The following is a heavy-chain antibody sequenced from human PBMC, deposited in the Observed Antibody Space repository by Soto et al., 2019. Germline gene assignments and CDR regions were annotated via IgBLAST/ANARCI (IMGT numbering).Heavy chain of an antibody. D-gene: IGHD5-12*01. CDR2: ISYDGSNK. V-gene: IGHV3-30*18. CDR3: AKDNGYKYTALDAFDI. CDR1: GFTFSSYG. Sequence: GGSLRLSCAAPGFTFSSYGMHWVRQAPGKGLEWVAVISYDGSNKYYADSVKGRFTISRDNSKNTLYLQMNSLRAEDTAVYYCAKDNGYKYTALDAFDIWGQGTMVTVSS. J-gene: IGHJ3*02.